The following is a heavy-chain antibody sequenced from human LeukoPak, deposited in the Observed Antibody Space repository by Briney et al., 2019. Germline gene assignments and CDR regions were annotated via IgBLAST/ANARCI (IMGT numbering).Heavy chain of an antibody. CDR1: GYTFTSYG. V-gene: IGHV1-18*04. J-gene: IGHJ3*02. CDR3: ARGRVGGYCSSTSCYAFGI. D-gene: IGHD2-2*01. Sequence: ASVKVSCKASGYTFTSYGISWVRQAPGQGLEWMGWISAYNGNTNYAQKLRGRVTMTTDTSTSTAYMELRSLRSDDTAVYYCARGRVGGYCSSTSCYAFGIWGQGTMDTVSS. CDR2: ISAYNGNT.